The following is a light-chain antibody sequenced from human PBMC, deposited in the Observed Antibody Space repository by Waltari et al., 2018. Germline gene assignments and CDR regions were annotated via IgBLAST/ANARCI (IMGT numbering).Light chain of an antibody. Sequence: EIVLTQSPATLSLSPGETATLSCRASQSVGTYLAWYQQKPDQAPRLLIYDASNGATGIPDRFRGSGSGTDFTLTIDSLEPEDFALYYCQQRSSWTPHTFGQGARLEIK. J-gene: IGKJ2*01. CDR2: DAS. CDR1: QSVGTY. CDR3: QQRSSWTPHT. V-gene: IGKV3-11*01.